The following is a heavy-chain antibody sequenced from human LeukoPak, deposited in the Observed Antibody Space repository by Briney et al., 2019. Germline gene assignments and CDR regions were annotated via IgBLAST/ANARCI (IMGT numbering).Heavy chain of an antibody. CDR2: IKQDGSET. Sequence: TGGSLRLSCAASRFTLSNYCMSWVRQAPGKGLEWVANIKQDGSETYYVDSVKGRFTISRDNAKNSLSLQMNSLRAEDTAVYYCARQRGSGCLDYWGQGTLVTVSS. CDR3: ARQRGSGCLDY. CDR1: RFTLSNYC. D-gene: IGHD6-19*01. J-gene: IGHJ4*02. V-gene: IGHV3-7*01.